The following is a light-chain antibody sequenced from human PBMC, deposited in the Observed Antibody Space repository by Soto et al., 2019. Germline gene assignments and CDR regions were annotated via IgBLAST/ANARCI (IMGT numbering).Light chain of an antibody. J-gene: IGKJ1*01. CDR3: QQYYSSPRT. V-gene: IGKV4-1*01. Sequence: DIVMSQSPDSLAVSLGERATVNCKSSQNLLYSSNNKNYLSWYQQKPGQPPKLLIYWASTRESGVPDRFSGSGSGTDVTLTISSLQAEDVAVYYCQQYYSSPRTFGQGTRIEIK. CDR1: QNLLYSSNNKNY. CDR2: WAS.